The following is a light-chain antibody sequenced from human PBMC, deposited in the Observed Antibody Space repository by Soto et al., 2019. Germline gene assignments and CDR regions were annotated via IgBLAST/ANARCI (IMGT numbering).Light chain of an antibody. J-gene: IGKJ1*01. CDR2: GAS. Sequence: EIVLTQSPGTLSLSPGERATLSCRASQSVSSSYLAWYQQKPGQAPRLLIYGASSRATGIPDRFSGSGSGTDFTHTISRLEPEYFAVYYCQQYGSSPPTFGQGTKVDSK. CDR1: QSVSSSY. V-gene: IGKV3-20*01. CDR3: QQYGSSPPT.